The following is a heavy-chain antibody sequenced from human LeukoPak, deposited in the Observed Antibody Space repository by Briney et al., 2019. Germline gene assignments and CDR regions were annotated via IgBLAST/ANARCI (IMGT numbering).Heavy chain of an antibody. J-gene: IGHJ6*03. V-gene: IGHV1-69*05. Sequence: SVKVSCKASGGTFSNDAISWVRQAPGQGLEWMGGIIPIFGTPNYAQKFQDRVTITTDESTTTAYMELSRLRSEDTAVYYCARSRMIYDVDYYYYLDVWGKGTTVVASS. CDR3: ARSRMIYDVDYYYYLDV. D-gene: IGHD3-3*01. CDR2: IIPIFGTP. CDR1: GGTFSNDA.